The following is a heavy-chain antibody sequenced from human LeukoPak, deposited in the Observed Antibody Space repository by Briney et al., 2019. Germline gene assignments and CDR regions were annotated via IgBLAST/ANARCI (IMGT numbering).Heavy chain of an antibody. CDR1: GFTFSDYS. D-gene: IGHD2-15*01. Sequence: GGSLRLSCEASGFTFSDYSMNWVRQAPGKGLEWVSAISGSSSYIHHADSAKGRFTISRDNAKNSLYLQMNSLRAEDTAVYYCARCSGRTRLQMSPLDCWGQGALVTVSS. CDR2: ISGSSSYI. CDR3: ARCSGRTRLQMSPLDC. J-gene: IGHJ4*02. V-gene: IGHV3-21*01.